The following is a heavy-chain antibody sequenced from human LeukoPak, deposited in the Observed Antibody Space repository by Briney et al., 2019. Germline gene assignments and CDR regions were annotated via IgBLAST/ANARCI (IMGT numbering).Heavy chain of an antibody. CDR2: VTYSGNT. CDR1: GDSVTSHEYY. D-gene: IGHD3-10*01. J-gene: IGHJ6*03. V-gene: IGHV4-39*01. Sequence: SETLSLTCAVAGDSVTSHEYYWGWIRQPRGKGLEWIGSVTYSGNTYYNPSLKSRVTVSVDTSKNEFSLRLIYLTAADTAVYYCARRVGRWFGERAYYYNYMDVWGKGTTVTISS. CDR3: ARRVGRWFGERAYYYNYMDV.